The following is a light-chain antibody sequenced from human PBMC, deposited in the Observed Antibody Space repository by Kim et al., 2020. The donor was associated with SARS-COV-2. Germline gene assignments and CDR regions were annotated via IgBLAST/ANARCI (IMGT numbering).Light chain of an antibody. J-gene: IGKJ1*01. Sequence: DIQMTQSPSSLSASVGDRVTITCRASQGISNSLAWYQQQPGKVPKLLLFGSPALQSGVPSRFRGSGSGTDFTLTITSLQPEDVAGYYCKQWKGDPWTFGHGTKVDIK. CDR2: GSP. CDR3: KQWKGDPWT. CDR1: QGISNS. V-gene: IGKV1-27*01.